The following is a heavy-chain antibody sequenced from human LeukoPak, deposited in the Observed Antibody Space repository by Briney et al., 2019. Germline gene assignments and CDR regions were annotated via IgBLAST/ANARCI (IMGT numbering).Heavy chain of an antibody. J-gene: IGHJ5*02. CDR3: TTQLNYDFWSGPIGFDP. V-gene: IGHV3-15*01. CDR2: IKSKTDGGTT. Sequence: GGSLRLSCVASGITVSSNYMSWVRQAPGKGLEWVGRIKSKTDGGTTDYAAPVKGRFTISRDDSKNTLYLQMNSLKTEDTAVYYCTTQLNYDFWSGPIGFDPWGQGTLVTVSS. D-gene: IGHD3-3*01. CDR1: GITVSSNY.